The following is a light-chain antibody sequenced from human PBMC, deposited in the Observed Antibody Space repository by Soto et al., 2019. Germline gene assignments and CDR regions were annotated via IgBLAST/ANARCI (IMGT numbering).Light chain of an antibody. V-gene: IGKV3-15*01. Sequence: EIVMTQSPATLSASPGERVTLSCRASQSVSNKLAWYQQKPGQAPRLLIYDASGRAGSVPARLSGSGSGTEFTLTISSLQSEDFAVYFCQQYDDWPPTSGQGTKVEIK. J-gene: IGKJ1*01. CDR1: QSVSNK. CDR3: QQYDDWPPT. CDR2: DAS.